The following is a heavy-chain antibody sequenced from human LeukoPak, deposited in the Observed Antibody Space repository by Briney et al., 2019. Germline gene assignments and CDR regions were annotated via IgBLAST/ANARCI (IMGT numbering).Heavy chain of an antibody. D-gene: IGHD6-13*01. CDR2: ISWNSGSI. V-gene: IGHV3-9*01. J-gene: IGHJ4*02. Sequence: GGSLRLSCAASGFTFDDYAMHWVRQAPGKGLEWVSGISWNSGSIGYADSVKGRFTIPRDNAKNSLYLQMNSLRAEDTALYYCAKDIAAAGGGYFDYWGQGTLVTVSS. CDR1: GFTFDDYA. CDR3: AKDIAAAGGGYFDY.